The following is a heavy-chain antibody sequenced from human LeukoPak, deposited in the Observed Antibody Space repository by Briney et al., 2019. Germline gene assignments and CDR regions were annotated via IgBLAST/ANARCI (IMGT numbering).Heavy chain of an antibody. Sequence: GGSLRLSCEASGFTFSSYDMHWVRQGIGKGLEWVSGIATAGDTFYAGSVKGRFTISRENGKKSLYLQMNDLRAGDTAVYYCARGGELGFDTWGQGALVTVSS. V-gene: IGHV3-13*01. D-gene: IGHD1-7*01. CDR1: GFTFSSYD. CDR2: IATAGDT. CDR3: ARGGELGFDT. J-gene: IGHJ5*02.